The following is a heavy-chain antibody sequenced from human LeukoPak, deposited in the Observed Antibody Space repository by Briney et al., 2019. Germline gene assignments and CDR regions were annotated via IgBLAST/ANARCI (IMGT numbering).Heavy chain of an antibody. CDR1: GGSISSSSYY. Sequence: SETLSLTCTVSGGSISSSSYYWGWIRQPPGKGLERIGSIYYSGSTYYNPSLKSRVTISVDTSKNQFSLRLTSVTAADTAVYYCARLEGGLPFDYYDSSGYFGYWGQGTLVTVSS. J-gene: IGHJ4*02. CDR3: ARLEGGLPFDYYDSSGYFGY. D-gene: IGHD3-22*01. V-gene: IGHV4-39*01. CDR2: IYYSGST.